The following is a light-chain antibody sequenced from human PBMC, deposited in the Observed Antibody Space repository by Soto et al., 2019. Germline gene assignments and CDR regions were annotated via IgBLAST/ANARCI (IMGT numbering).Light chain of an antibody. CDR3: QQYGSSLT. CDR2: GAS. CDR1: QTVSNY. V-gene: IGKV3-20*01. Sequence: EIVLTQSPGTLSLSPGERATLSCRASQTVSNYLAWYQQKPGQAPRLLVYGASNRATGIPDRFSGSGSGTDFTLTISRLEPEDFAVYYCQQYGSSLTFGGGTKVDVK. J-gene: IGKJ4*01.